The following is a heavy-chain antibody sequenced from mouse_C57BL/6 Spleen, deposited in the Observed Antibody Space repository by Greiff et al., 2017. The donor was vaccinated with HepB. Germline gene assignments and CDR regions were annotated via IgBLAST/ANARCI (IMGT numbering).Heavy chain of an antibody. CDR2: IYPGDGDT. CDR3: ARQLALYFDY. D-gene: IGHD4-1*02. CDR1: GYAFSSSW. Sequence: QVQLQQSGPELVKPGASVKISCKASGYAFSSSWMNWVKQRPGKGLEWIGRIYPGDGDTNYNGKFKGKATLTADKSSSTAYMQLSSLTSEDSAVYFCARQLALYFDYWGQGTTLTVSS. V-gene: IGHV1-82*01. J-gene: IGHJ2*01.